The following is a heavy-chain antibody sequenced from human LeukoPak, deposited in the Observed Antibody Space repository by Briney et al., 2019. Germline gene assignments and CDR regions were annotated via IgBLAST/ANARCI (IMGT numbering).Heavy chain of an antibody. D-gene: IGHD6-13*01. CDR1: GFTFSRYS. Sequence: GGSLRLSCVVSGFTFSRYSMNWVRQAPGKGLEWVSSISSSGTYIYYADSVKGRFTISRDNAKNSLYLQMNSLRAEDTALYHCARARSSSWYRWFDPWGQGTLVTVSS. V-gene: IGHV3-21*04. CDR3: ARARSSSWYRWFDP. CDR2: ISSSGTYI. J-gene: IGHJ5*02.